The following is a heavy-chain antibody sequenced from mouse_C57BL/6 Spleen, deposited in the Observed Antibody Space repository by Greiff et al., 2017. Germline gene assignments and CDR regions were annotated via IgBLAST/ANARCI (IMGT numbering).Heavy chain of an antibody. D-gene: IGHD2-2*01. V-gene: IGHV5-17*01. CDR2: ISSGSSTI. CDR1: GFTFSDSG. J-gene: IGHJ3*01. Sequence: EVQRVESGGGLVKPGGSLKLSCAASGFTFSDSGMHWVRQAPEKGLEWVAYISSGSSTIYYADTVKGRFTISRDNAKNTLFLQMTSLRSEDTAMYYCARSYGYDWFAYWGQGTLVTVSA. CDR3: ARSYGYDWFAY.